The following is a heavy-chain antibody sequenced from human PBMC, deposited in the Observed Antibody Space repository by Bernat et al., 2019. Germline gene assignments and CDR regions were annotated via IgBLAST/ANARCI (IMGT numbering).Heavy chain of an antibody. J-gene: IGHJ5*02. CDR2: INHSGST. Sequence: QVQLQQWGAGLLKPSETLSLTCAVYGGSFSGYYWSWIRQPPGKGLEWIGEINHSGSTNYNPSPKSRVTISVDTSKTQFSLKLSSVTAADTAVYYCASTGGGYCSGGSCYGWDWFDPWGQGTLVTVSS. CDR1: GGSFSGYY. CDR3: ASTGGGYCSGGSCYGWDWFDP. D-gene: IGHD2-15*01. V-gene: IGHV4-34*01.